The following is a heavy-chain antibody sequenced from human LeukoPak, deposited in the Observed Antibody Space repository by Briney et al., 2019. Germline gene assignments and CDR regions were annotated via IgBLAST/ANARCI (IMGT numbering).Heavy chain of an antibody. J-gene: IGHJ3*02. V-gene: IGHV3-9*01. Sequence: GGSLRLSCAASGFTFDDYAMHWVRQPPGKGLEWVSGTSWNSDYIAYGGSVKGRFTISRDNAKNSLYLQMNSLRGEDTAVYYCAGHGGAFDIWGQGTLVTVSS. CDR1: GFTFDDYA. D-gene: IGHD3-10*01. CDR2: TSWNSDYI. CDR3: AGHGGAFDI.